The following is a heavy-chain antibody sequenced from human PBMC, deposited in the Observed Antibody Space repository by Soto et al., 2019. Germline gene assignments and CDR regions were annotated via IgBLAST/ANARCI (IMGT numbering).Heavy chain of an antibody. D-gene: IGHD3-3*01. Sequence: QVQLQESGPGLVKPSETLSLTCTVSGGSISSYYWSWIRQPPGKGLEWIGYIYYSGSTNYNPSLKSRVTISVDTSKNQFSLKLSSVTAADTAVYYCARHLPFTIFGVVTPSGYMDVWGKGTTVTVSS. CDR3: ARHLPFTIFGVVTPSGYMDV. CDR2: IYYSGST. CDR1: GGSISSYY. J-gene: IGHJ6*03. V-gene: IGHV4-59*08.